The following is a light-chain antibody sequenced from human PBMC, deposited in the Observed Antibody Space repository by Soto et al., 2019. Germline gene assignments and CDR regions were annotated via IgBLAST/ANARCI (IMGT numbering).Light chain of an antibody. Sequence: QSVLTQPASVSGSPGQSITVSCTGTSSDVGGYNYVSWYQQHPGKAPQLLIYEVNIRPSGVSNRFSASKSGNTASLTISGLQAEHEPDYFCSSYSISTAYLFRTGTKV. CDR2: EVN. J-gene: IGLJ1*01. V-gene: IGLV2-14*01. CDR3: SSYSISTAYL. CDR1: SSDVGGYNY.